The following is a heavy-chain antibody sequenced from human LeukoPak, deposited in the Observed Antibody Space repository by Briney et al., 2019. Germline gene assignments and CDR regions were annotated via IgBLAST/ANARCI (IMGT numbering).Heavy chain of an antibody. D-gene: IGHD2-15*01. Sequence: GGSLRLSCTVSGFTFGDYAMSWVRQAPGKGLEWVAFIRYDGSNKYYADSVKGRFTISRDNSKNTLYLQMNSLRAEDTAVYYCAKSPAGWSFFDYWGQGTLVTVSS. CDR1: GFTFGDYA. J-gene: IGHJ4*02. V-gene: IGHV3-30*02. CDR2: IRYDGSNK. CDR3: AKSPAGWSFFDY.